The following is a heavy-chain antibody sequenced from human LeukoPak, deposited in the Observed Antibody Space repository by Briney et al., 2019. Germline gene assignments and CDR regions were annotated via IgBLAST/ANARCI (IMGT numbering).Heavy chain of an antibody. V-gene: IGHV4-39*07. CDR3: ARDWADAFDI. J-gene: IGHJ3*02. D-gene: IGHD3-16*01. CDR1: GGSISSSSYY. CDR2: IYTSGST. Sequence: SETLSLTCSVSGGSISSSSYYWDWIRQPPGKGLEWIGRIYTSGSTNYNPSLKSRVTMSVDTSKNQFSLKLSSVTAADTAVYYCARDWADAFDIWGQGTMVTVSS.